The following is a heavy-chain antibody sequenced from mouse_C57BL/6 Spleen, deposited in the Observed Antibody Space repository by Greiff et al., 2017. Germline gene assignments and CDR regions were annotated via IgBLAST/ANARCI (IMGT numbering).Heavy chain of an antibody. D-gene: IGHD1-1*01. V-gene: IGHV1-72*01. J-gene: IGHJ1*03. CDR3: VRSPEYYCSSPHWYFDV. CDR1: GYTFTSYW. CDR2: IDPNSGGT. Sequence: QVQLQQPGAELVKPGASVKLSCKASGYTFTSYWMHWVKQRPGRGLEWIGRIDPNSGGTKYNEKFKSKATLTVAKPSSTAYMQLSSLTSEDSSVYSCVRSPEYYCSSPHWYFDVWGTGTTVTVSS.